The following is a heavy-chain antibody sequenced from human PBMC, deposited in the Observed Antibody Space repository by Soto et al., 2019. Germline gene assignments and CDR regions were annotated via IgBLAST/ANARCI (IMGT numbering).Heavy chain of an antibody. CDR3: ARGTFPPS. Sequence: SGGGPRLSRAASGFTLSSYNKNWVRQAPGKGLEWVSSISSSSSYIYYADSVKGRFTISRDNAKNSLYLQMNSLRAEDTAVYYCARGTFPPSWGQGTMVTVSS. J-gene: IGHJ3*01. V-gene: IGHV3-21*01. CDR2: ISSSSSYI. CDR1: GFTLSSYN.